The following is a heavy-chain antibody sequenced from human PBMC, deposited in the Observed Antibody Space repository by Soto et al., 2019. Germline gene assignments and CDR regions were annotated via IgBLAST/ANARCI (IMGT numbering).Heavy chain of an antibody. CDR3: AKGGITAPRFY. CDR1: GFTFSSSA. V-gene: IGHV3-23*01. CDR2: ISASGDST. Sequence: GGSLRLSCSASGFTFSSSAMGWVRQAPGKGLEWVSSISASGDSTPYADSVKGRFTISRDNSKNTVYLQMNSLRVEDTALYYCAKGGITAPRFYWGQGTLVTVSS. J-gene: IGHJ4*02. D-gene: IGHD3-16*01.